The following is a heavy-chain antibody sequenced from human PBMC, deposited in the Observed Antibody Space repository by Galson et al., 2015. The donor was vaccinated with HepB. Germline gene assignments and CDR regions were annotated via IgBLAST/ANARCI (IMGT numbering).Heavy chain of an antibody. CDR3: ARGPHYHYDTGGHYWGAIDY. V-gene: IGHV3-30*04. CDR2: ISYDGNNK. Sequence: SLRLSCAASGFTFSSYAMHWVRQAPGKGLEWVAVISYDGNNKYYADSVEGRFTLSRDNSKNTLYVQMNSLRAEDTAVYYCARGPHYHYDTGGHYWGAIDYWGQGTLVTVSS. J-gene: IGHJ4*02. D-gene: IGHD3-22*01. CDR1: GFTFSSYA.